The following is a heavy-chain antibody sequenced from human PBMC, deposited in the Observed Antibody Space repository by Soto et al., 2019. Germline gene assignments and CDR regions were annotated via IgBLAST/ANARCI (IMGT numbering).Heavy chain of an antibody. CDR1: GASIYNGGYF. J-gene: IGHJ4*02. CDR3: ARHESSGWYYFDY. CDR2: IHNSGSP. D-gene: IGHD6-19*01. V-gene: IGHV4-30-4*01. Sequence: SETLSLTCSVSGASIYNGGYFWSWIRQSPGKGLEWIGHIHNSGSPYNNPSLKSRVTISADTSMNQFSLKLNSVTAADTAVYYCARHESSGWYYFDYWGQGTLVTVSS.